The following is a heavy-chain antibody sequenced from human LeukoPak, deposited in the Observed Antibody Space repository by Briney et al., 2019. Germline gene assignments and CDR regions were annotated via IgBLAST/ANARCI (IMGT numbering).Heavy chain of an antibody. V-gene: IGHV4-38-2*02. D-gene: IGHD6-19*01. J-gene: IGHJ5*02. CDR3: AREGEQWLVRVYWFDP. CDR1: GYSLSSGYY. Sequence: PSETLSLTCTVSGYSLSSGYYWGWIRQPPGKGLEWIGSIYHSGSTYYNPSLKSRVTISVDTSKNQFSLKLSSVTAADTAVYYCAREGEQWLVRVYWFDPWGQGTLVTVSS. CDR2: IYHSGST.